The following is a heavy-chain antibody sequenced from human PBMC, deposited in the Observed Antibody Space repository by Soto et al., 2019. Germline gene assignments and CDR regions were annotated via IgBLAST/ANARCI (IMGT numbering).Heavy chain of an antibody. CDR2: MDYTGSN. D-gene: IGHD7-27*01. V-gene: IGHV4-59*11. CDR3: ARANWYCEY. J-gene: IGHJ4*02. CDR1: GGSIHNHY. Sequence: QVQLQESGPGLVKPSETLSLTCTVSGGSIHNHYWSWVRQPPGKGLEWIGYMDYTGSNNYNHSLKIPITLGVENTTTQFSLNLSSVTAADTAIYYCARANWYCEYWGQGILVTVSS.